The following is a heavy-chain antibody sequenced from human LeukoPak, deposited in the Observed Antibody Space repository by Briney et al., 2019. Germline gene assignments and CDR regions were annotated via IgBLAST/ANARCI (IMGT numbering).Heavy chain of an antibody. D-gene: IGHD5-12*01. Sequence: TSETLSLTCTVSGDSISGSSYYWGWIRQPPGKGLEWIGNIYYSGNTYYNPSLRSRVTISVDTSKNQFSLKLSSVTAADTAVYYCARLGAYSGSGDYWGQGTLVTVSS. CDR1: GDSISGSSYY. J-gene: IGHJ4*02. CDR2: IYYSGNT. CDR3: ARLGAYSGSGDY. V-gene: IGHV4-39*01.